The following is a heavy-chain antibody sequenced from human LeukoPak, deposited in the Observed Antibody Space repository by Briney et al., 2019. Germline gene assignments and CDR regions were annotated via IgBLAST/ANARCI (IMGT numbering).Heavy chain of an antibody. CDR2: ISYDGSNK. D-gene: IGHD6-13*01. CDR3: GKDRGSSTPVDY. J-gene: IGHJ4*02. CDR1: GFTFSSYG. Sequence: GGSLRLSCAASGFTFSSYGMHWVRQAPGKGLEWVAVISYDGSNKYYADSVKGRFTISRDNSKNTLYLQMNSLRAEDTAVYYCGKDRGSSTPVDYWGKGTLVTVPS. V-gene: IGHV3-30*18.